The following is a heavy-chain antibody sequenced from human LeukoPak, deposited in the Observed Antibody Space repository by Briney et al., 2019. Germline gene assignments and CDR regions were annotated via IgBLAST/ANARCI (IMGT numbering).Heavy chain of an antibody. J-gene: IGHJ4*02. D-gene: IGHD6-19*01. CDR2: IYWDDDK. CDR1: GFSLSTSGVG. CDR3: AHVPDGYSSGWYVRY. V-gene: IGHV2-5*02. Sequence: SGPTLVNPTQTLTLTCTFSGFSLSTSGVGVGWIRQPPGRALEWLALIYWDDDKRYSPSLKSRLTITKDTSKNQVVLTMTNMDPVDTATYYCAHVPDGYSSGWYVRYWGQGTLVTVSS.